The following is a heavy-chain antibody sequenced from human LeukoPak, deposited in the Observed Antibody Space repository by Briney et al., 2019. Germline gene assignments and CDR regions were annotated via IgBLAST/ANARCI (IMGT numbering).Heavy chain of an antibody. CDR3: ARDFSWGVDY. CDR2: INGNSGAT. CDR1: GFTFTGHY. Sequence: ASVKVSCKASGFTFTGHYMHWARQAPGQGLEWMGWINGNSGATNYARNFQDRVTLTRDTSISTVYMELSRLRIDDTAVYYCARDFSWGVDYWGQGTLVTVSS. D-gene: IGHD3-10*01. V-gene: IGHV1-2*02. J-gene: IGHJ4*02.